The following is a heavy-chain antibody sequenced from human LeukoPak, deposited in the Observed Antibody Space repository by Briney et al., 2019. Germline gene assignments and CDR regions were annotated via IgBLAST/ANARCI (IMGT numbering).Heavy chain of an antibody. Sequence: GASVKVSCKASGYTFTGYYMHWVRQAPGQGLEWMGWINPNSGGTNYAQKFQGRVTMTRDTSISTAYMELSRLRSDDTAGYYCARYGDIVLMVYAFWGQGTLVTVSS. D-gene: IGHD2-8*01. V-gene: IGHV1-2*02. CDR1: GYTFTGYY. CDR2: INPNSGGT. CDR3: ARYGDIVLMVYAF. J-gene: IGHJ4*02.